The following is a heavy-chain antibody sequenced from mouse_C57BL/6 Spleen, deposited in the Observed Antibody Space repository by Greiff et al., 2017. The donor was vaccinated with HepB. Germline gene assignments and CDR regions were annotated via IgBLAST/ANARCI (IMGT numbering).Heavy chain of an antibody. CDR2: INPNNGGT. Sequence: EVQLQQSGPELVKPGASVKIPCKASGYTFTDYNMDWVKQSHGKSLEWIGDINPNNGGTIYNQKFKGKATLTVDKSSSTAYMELRSLTSEDTAVYYCARTYYGRSYFDYWGQGTTLTVSS. V-gene: IGHV1-18*01. CDR3: ARTYYGRSYFDY. D-gene: IGHD1-1*01. J-gene: IGHJ2*01. CDR1: GYTFTDYN.